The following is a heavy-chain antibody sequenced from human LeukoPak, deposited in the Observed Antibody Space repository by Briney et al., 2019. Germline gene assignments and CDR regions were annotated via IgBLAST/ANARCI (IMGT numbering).Heavy chain of an antibody. CDR1: GFTFSSYA. V-gene: IGHV3-23*01. CDR2: ISGSGGST. Sequence: GGSLRLSCAASGFTFSSYAMSWIRQAPGKGLEWVSAISGSGGSTYYADSVKGRFTIPRDNSKNTLYLQMNSLRAEDTAVYYCAKDVKRVIPTEFDYWGQGTLVTVSS. D-gene: IGHD3-22*01. CDR3: AKDVKRVIPTEFDY. J-gene: IGHJ4*02.